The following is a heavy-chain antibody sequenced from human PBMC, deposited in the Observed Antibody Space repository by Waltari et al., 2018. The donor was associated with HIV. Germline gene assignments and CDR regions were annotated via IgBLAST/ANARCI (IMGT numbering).Heavy chain of an antibody. CDR3: ARGYYYGSGSSPNAFDI. Sequence: QVQLQQWGAGLLKPSETLSLPCAVYGGSFSGYSWSWIRQPPGKGLEWIGEINHSGSTNYNPSLKSRVTISVDTSKNQFSLKLSSVTAADTAVYYCARGYYYGSGSSPNAFDIWGQGTMVTVSS. CDR2: INHSGST. D-gene: IGHD3-10*01. J-gene: IGHJ3*02. V-gene: IGHV4-34*01. CDR1: GGSFSGYS.